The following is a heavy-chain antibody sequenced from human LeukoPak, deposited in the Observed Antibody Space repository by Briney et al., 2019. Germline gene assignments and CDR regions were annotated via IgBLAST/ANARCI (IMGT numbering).Heavy chain of an antibody. V-gene: IGHV3-15*01. D-gene: IGHD3-10*01. Sequence: GGSLRLSCAASGFTFSNAWMSWVRQTPGKGLEWVGRIKSDGGTTDYAAPVKGRFSISRDDSKNTLYLQMNSLEAEDTAVYYCARGGVHYYGSGSYNYWGQGTLVTVSS. CDR1: GFTFSNAW. J-gene: IGHJ4*02. CDR3: ARGGVHYYGSGSYNY. CDR2: IKSDGGTT.